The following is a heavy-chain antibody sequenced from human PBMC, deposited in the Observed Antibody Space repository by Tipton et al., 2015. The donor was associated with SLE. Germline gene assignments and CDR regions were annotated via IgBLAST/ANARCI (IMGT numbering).Heavy chain of an antibody. CDR2: IGAYNGNT. CDR1: GYTLTSYG. Sequence: QSGAEVKKPGASVKVSCKASGYTLTSYGISWVRQAPGQGLEWMGWIGAYNGNTNYAQKLQGRVTMTTDTSTSTAYMELRSLRSDDTAVYYCARVYSGWYRDAFDIWGQGTMVTVSS. J-gene: IGHJ3*02. V-gene: IGHV1-18*01. CDR3: ARVYSGWYRDAFDI. D-gene: IGHD6-19*01.